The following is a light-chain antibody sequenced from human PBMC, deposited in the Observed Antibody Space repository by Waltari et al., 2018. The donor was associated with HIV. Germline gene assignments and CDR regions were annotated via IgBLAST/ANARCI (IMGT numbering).Light chain of an antibody. Sequence: QSALTPPPSASGSPGQSVTISCTGTSSDVGGYNYVSWYQQHPGKAHKLMIYEVSKRPSGVPDRFSGSKSGNTASLTVSGLQAEDEADYYCSSYAGSNNFVVFGGGTKLTVL. CDR2: EVS. J-gene: IGLJ2*01. CDR1: SSDVGGYNY. CDR3: SSYAGSNNFVV. V-gene: IGLV2-8*01.